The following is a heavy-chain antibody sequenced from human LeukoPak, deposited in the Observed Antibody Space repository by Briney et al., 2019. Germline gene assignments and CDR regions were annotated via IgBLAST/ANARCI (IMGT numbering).Heavy chain of an antibody. CDR2: ISTTGSRT. D-gene: IGHD2-2*01. CDR1: GLTFPSYA. CDR3: VTAYCSSTNCYGPGY. J-gene: IGHJ4*02. V-gene: IGHV3-64D*06. Sequence: GGSLRLSCSASGLTFPSYALHWVRQAPGKGLEYVSAISTTGSRTYYADSVKGRFIISRDNSKSTMYLQMISLRPEDTAVYYCVTAYCSSTNCYGPGYWGRGTLVTVSS.